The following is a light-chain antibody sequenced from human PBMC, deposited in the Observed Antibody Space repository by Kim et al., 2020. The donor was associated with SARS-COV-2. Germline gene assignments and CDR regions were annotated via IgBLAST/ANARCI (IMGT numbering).Light chain of an antibody. CDR2: AAGS. V-gene: IGKV1-39*01. CDR3: QQSYNNYRIT. Sequence: DVQMTQSPSSLSASVGDRVTITCRASQDISTYLNWYQHKPGEAPKLLMYAAGSAVQSGVPSRFSGSGSGTEFTLTISSLQLEDFATYYCQQSYNNYRITFGQGTRLEIK. CDR1: QDISTY. J-gene: IGKJ5*01.